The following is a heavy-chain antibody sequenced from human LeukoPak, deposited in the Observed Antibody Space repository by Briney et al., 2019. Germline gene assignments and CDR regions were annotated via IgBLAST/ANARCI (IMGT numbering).Heavy chain of an antibody. CDR2: IYTSGST. D-gene: IGHD1-26*01. J-gene: IGHJ4*02. CDR1: GGSISSYY. CDR3: ARVSSGSYSGGDYFDY. V-gene: IGHV4-4*07. Sequence: NSSETLSLTCTVSGGSISSYYWSWIRQPAGKGLEWVGRIYTSGSTNYNPSLKSRVTMSVDTSKNQFSLKLSSVTAADTAVYYCARVSSGSYSGGDYFDYWGQGTLVTVSS.